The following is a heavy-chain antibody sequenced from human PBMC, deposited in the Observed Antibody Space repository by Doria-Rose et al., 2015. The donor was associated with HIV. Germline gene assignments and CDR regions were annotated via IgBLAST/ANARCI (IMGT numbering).Heavy chain of an antibody. CDR2: ISWDRCAK. Sequence: VQLVEAGGGLVQPGRTLRLSCVGSGFSFESYAMHWVRLAPGKGLAWVAGISWDRCAKGDADSVEGRLTISRDNAKKSVYLEMRSLRPEDTAFYYCAKAPIIGPKYYFYMDVWGKGTSVTVSS. CDR3: AKAPIIGPKYYFYMDV. CDR1: GFSFESYA. J-gene: IGHJ6*03. D-gene: IGHD3-3*01. V-gene: IGHV3-9*01.